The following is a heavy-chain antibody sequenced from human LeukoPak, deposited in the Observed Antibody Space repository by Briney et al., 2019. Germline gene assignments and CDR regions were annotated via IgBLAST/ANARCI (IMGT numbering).Heavy chain of an antibody. CDR1: GFTLSSYG. D-gene: IGHD3-22*01. V-gene: IGHV3-23*01. J-gene: IGHJ4*02. CDR2: ISGSGGST. CDR3: AKTGGEGSGYYYYYFDY. Sequence: GGTLRLSCAASGFTLSSYGMSWVRQAPGKGLEWVSAISGSGGSTYYADSVKGRFTISRDNSKNTLYLQMNSLRAEDTAVYYCAKTGGEGSGYYYYYFDYWGQGTLVTVSS.